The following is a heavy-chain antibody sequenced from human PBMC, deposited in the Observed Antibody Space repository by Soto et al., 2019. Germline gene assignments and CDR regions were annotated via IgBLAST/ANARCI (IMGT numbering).Heavy chain of an antibody. V-gene: IGHV1-18*01. CDR3: ARDLDDFWSGYPADYNWFDP. Sequence: GASVKVSCKASGYTFTSYGISWVRQAPGQGLEWMGWISAYNGNTNYAQKLQGRVTMTTGTSTSTAYMELRSLRSDDTAVYYCARDLDDFWSGYPADYNWFDPWGQGTLVTVSS. CDR1: GYTFTSYG. D-gene: IGHD3-3*01. CDR2: ISAYNGNT. J-gene: IGHJ5*02.